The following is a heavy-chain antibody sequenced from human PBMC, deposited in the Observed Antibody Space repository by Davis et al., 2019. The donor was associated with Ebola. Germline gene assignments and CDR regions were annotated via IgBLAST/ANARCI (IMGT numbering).Heavy chain of an antibody. D-gene: IGHD3-10*01. J-gene: IGHJ4*02. CDR2: ISYDGSNK. Sequence: GESLKISCAASGFTFSSYAMHWVRQAPGKGLEWVAVISYDGSNKYYADSVKGRFTISRDNSKNTLYLQMNSLRAEDTAVYYCAREGAPLMVRGVTLFYWGQGTLVTVSS. CDR3: AREGAPLMVRGVTLFY. V-gene: IGHV3-30-3*01. CDR1: GFTFSSYA.